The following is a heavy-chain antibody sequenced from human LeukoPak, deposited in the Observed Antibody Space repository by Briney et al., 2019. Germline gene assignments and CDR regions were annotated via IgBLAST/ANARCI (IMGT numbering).Heavy chain of an antibody. V-gene: IGHV1-69*13. CDR2: IIPIFGTA. J-gene: IGHJ4*02. CDR3: ASSSRKSANGFDY. CDR1: GGTFSSYA. Sequence: SATVSCTASGGTFSSYAISWVRQAPGQGLEWMGGIIPIFGTANYAQKFQGRVTITADESTSTAYMELSSLRSEDTAVYYCASSSRKSANGFDYWGQGTLVTVSS. D-gene: IGHD4/OR15-4a*01.